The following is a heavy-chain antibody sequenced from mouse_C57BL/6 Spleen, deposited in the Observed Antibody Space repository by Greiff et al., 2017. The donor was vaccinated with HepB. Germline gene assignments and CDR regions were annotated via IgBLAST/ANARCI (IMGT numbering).Heavy chain of an antibody. CDR2: IYPSDSET. CDR3: ARYHDYVSWFAY. D-gene: IGHD2-4*01. V-gene: IGHV1-61*01. J-gene: IGHJ3*01. CDR1: GYTFTSYW. Sequence: QVQLQQPGAELVRPGSSVKLSCKASGYTFTSYWMDWVKQRPGQGLEWIGNIYPSDSETHYNQKFKDKATLTVDKSSSTAYMQLSSLTSEDSAVYYCARYHDYVSWFAYWGQGTLVTVSA.